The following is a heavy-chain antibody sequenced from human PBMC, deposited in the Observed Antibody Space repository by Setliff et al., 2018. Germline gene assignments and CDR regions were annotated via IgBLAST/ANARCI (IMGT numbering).Heavy chain of an antibody. CDR1: GDSLRNDY. CDR2: MHAGGNI. D-gene: IGHD3-10*01. Sequence: LSLTCSVSGDSLRNDYWTWIRQPPGKGLEWIGNMHAGGNINYNPSLKSRVTLSLATSKSQFSLNLTSVTAADTAIYYCARGRLSFGSHGSGNQWKYYYYMDVWGKGTTVTVSS. J-gene: IGHJ6*03. CDR3: ARGRLSFGSHGSGNQWKYYYYMDV. V-gene: IGHV4-4*08.